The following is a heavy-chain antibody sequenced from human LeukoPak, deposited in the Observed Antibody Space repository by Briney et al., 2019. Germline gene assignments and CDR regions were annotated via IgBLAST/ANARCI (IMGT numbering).Heavy chain of an antibody. J-gene: IGHJ4*02. V-gene: IGHV1-2*02. D-gene: IGHD3-10*01. Sequence: ASVKVSCKASGYTFTGYYMHWVRQAPGQGLEWMAWINPDSGATNYAQKFQGRVTMTRDTSISTAYLDLSSLRSDDTAVYYCARDGDYGTGSYYRGCIDSWGQGTPVTVSP. CDR3: ARDGDYGTGSYYRGCIDS. CDR1: GYTFTGYY. CDR2: INPDSGAT.